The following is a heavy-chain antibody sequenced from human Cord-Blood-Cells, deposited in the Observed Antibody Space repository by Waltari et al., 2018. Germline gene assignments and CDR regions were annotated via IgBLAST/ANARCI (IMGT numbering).Heavy chain of an antibody. CDR3: ARTTPRLYWFDP. D-gene: IGHD1-1*01. CDR2: INPNSGGT. J-gene: IGHJ5*02. CDR1: GYTFTGSS. V-gene: IGHV1-2*02. Sequence: QVQLVQSGAEVKKPGAPVTVSCKASGYTFTGSSMQWVQQARGKGLEVMVWINPNSGGTNYAQKCQGRVTMTRDTSISTAYMELSRLRSDDTAVYYCARTTPRLYWFDPWGQGTLVTVSS.